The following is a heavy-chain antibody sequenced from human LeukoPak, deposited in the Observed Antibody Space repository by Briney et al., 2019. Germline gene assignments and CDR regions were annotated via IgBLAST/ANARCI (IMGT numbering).Heavy chain of an antibody. CDR3: ARPSSLYGGTSEDY. CDR2: IYPGDSDT. V-gene: IGHV5-51*01. D-gene: IGHD4-23*01. Sequence: GESLKVSCKASGYSFTDYWIVWVRQMPGKGLEWMGAIYPGDSDTRYSPSLDGQVTISADKSVSTTYLQWSSLQASDTAMYYCARPSSLYGGTSEDYWGQGTLVTVSS. J-gene: IGHJ4*02. CDR1: GYSFTDYW.